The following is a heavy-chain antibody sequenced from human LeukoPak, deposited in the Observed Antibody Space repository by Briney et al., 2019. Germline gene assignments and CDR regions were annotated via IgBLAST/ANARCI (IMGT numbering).Heavy chain of an antibody. CDR3: ARSIAVAGTGLKAFGY. Sequence: GGSLRPSCAASGFTFSTYAMSWVRQAPGKGLEWVSTISGSGVNTYYADSVKGRFTISRDNSKNTLYLQMNSLRAEDTAVYYCARSIAVAGTGLKAFGYWGQGTLVTVSS. CDR2: ISGSGVNT. J-gene: IGHJ4*02. V-gene: IGHV3-23*01. CDR1: GFTFSTYA. D-gene: IGHD6-19*01.